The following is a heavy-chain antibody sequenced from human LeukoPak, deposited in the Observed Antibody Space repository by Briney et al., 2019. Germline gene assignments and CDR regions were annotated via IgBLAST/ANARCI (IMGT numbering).Heavy chain of an antibody. J-gene: IGHJ4*02. D-gene: IGHD3-22*01. Sequence: CMYLRRYSAASGFTCDDYAILWVRQAPGKGLEWVSGISWNSSSIGYAGSVKGRLTIPRDNAKYCLYLQKNSLRAEDTALYYCVKDSGGGVGLFTNWGQGSLVTVSS. V-gene: IGHV3-9*01. CDR3: VKDSGGGVGLFTN. CDR2: ISWNSSSI. CDR1: GFTCDDYA.